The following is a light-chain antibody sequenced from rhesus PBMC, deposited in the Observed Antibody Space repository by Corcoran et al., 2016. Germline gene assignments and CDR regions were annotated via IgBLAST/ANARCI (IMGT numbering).Light chain of an antibody. CDR1: QGNTND. J-gene: IGKJ2*01. CDR2: EAS. Sequence: DIQMTQSPSSLSASVGDRVTITCRASQGNTNDLDWYQQKAGETTKLLIYEASSFQSGIPSRLRGSGSWTAFTLTISSLQSEDFATYYCQHYYSNPYTFGQGTKVEIK. V-gene: IGKV1-25*01. CDR3: QHYYSNPYT.